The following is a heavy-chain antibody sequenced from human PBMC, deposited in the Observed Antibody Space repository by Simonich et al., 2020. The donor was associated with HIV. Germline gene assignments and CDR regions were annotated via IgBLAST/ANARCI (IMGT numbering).Heavy chain of an antibody. CDR3: TRRSGYDFDY. D-gene: IGHD5-12*01. V-gene: IGHV4-34*01. J-gene: IGHJ4*02. CDR1: GGSFSGYY. Sequence: QVQLQQWGAGLLKPSETLSLTCAVYGGSFSGYYWSWIRQPPGKGLEWIGEINHSESTNYNPSLKSRVTISVDTSKNQFSLKLSSVTAADTAMYYCTRRSGYDFDYWGQGTLVTVSS. CDR2: INHSEST.